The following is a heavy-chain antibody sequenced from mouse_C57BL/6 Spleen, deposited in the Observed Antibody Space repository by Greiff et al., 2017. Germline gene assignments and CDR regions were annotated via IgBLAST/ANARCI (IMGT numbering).Heavy chain of an antibody. J-gene: IGHJ2*01. CDR2: ISYDGSN. CDR3: ARDRSEGYFDY. V-gene: IGHV3-6*01. CDR1: GYSITSGYY. Sequence: EVKLQESGPGLVKPSQSLSLTCSVTGYSITSGYYWNWIRQFPGNKLEWMGYISYDGSNNYNPSLKNRISITRDTSKNQFFLKLNSVTTEDTATYYCARDRSEGYFDYWGQGTTLTVSS. D-gene: IGHD1-1*01.